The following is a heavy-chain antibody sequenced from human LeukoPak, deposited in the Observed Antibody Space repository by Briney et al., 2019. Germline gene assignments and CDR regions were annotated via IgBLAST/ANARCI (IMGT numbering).Heavy chain of an antibody. Sequence: GGSLRLSCAASGFTLSDYYMSWIRQAPGKGLEWVSYSSSSGSTIYYADSVKGRFTISRDNANNSLYLQMNSLRADDTAVYYCARGGSGSYNYYYYGMDVWGQGTTVTVSS. CDR3: ARGGSGSYNYYYYGMDV. D-gene: IGHD3-10*01. V-gene: IGHV3-11*01. J-gene: IGHJ6*02. CDR2: SSSSGSTI. CDR1: GFTLSDYY.